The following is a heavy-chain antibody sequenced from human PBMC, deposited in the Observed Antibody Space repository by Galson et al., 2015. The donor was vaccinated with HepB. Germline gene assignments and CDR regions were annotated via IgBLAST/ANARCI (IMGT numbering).Heavy chain of an antibody. CDR2: ISSYSSDI. D-gene: IGHD3-3*02. J-gene: IGHJ3*02. CDR3: AGDVSIVGDAFDS. Sequence: SLRLSCAASGFAFNNYSMNWVRQAPGKGLEWVSFISSYSSDIYYADSVKGRFTISRDNPKNSLYLQMNSLRDEDTAVYYCAGDVSIVGDAFDSGGKGIMVTVSS. V-gene: IGHV3-48*02. CDR1: GFAFNNYS.